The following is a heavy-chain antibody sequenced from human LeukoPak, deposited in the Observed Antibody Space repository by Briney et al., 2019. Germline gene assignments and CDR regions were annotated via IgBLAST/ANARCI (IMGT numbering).Heavy chain of an antibody. Sequence: ASVKVSCKASGYTFTSYGISWVRQAPGQGLEWMGWISAYNGNTNYAQKFQGRVTMTRNASISTAYMELSSLRSEDTAVYYCARGGVYDFWSGYNDYWGQGTLVTVSS. J-gene: IGHJ4*02. CDR2: ISAYNGNT. CDR1: GYTFTSYG. D-gene: IGHD3-3*01. CDR3: ARGGVYDFWSGYNDY. V-gene: IGHV1-18*01.